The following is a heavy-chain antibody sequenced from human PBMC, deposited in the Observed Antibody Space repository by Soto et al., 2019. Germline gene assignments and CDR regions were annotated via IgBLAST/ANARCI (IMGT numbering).Heavy chain of an antibody. CDR3: ARGRVTMVRGVNSGGYYYGMDV. D-gene: IGHD3-10*01. V-gene: IGHV4-31*03. Sequence: PSETLSLTCTVSGGSISSGGYYWSWIRQHPGKGLEWIGYIYYSGSTYYNPSLKSRVTISVDTSKNQFSLKLSSVTAADTAVYYCARGRVTMVRGVNSGGYYYGMDVWGQGTTVTVSS. CDR2: IYYSGST. CDR1: GGSISSGGYY. J-gene: IGHJ6*02.